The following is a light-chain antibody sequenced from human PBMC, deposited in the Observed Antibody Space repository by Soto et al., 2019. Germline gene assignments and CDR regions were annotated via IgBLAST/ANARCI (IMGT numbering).Light chain of an antibody. J-gene: IGKJ4*01. Sequence: EIVLTQSPATLSLSPGERATLSCRASQSVSSYLAWYQQKPGQAPRLLIYDASNRATGIPARFSGSGSGTDFTLTISSLPPEDFAGSYCQQRSKWPRLTFGGGTKGDIK. CDR1: QSVSSY. CDR2: DAS. CDR3: QQRSKWPRLT. V-gene: IGKV3-11*01.